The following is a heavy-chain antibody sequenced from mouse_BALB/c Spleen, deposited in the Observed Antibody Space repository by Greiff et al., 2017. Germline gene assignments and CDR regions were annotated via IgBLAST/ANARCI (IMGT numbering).Heavy chain of an antibody. Sequence: VQLQQSGAELVRPGALVKLSCKASGFNIKDYYMHWVKQRPEQGLEWIGWIDPENGNTIYDPKFQGKASITADTSSNTAYLQLSSLTSEDTAVYNGARDRYDGDNYAMDYGVKEPQSPSPQ. CDR1: GFNIKDYY. CDR2: IDPENGNT. D-gene: IGHD2-14*01. CDR3: ARDRYDGDNYAMDY. J-gene: IGHJ4*01. V-gene: IGHV14-1*02.